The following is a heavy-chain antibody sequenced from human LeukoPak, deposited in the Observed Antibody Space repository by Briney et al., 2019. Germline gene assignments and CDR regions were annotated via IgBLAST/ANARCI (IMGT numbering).Heavy chain of an antibody. CDR3: ARLRFLEWLFPWFDP. CDR2: VSYSGNT. V-gene: IGHV4-59*08. CDR1: GGSISGQY. Sequence: PSETLSLTCTVSGGSISGQYWSWIRQPPGRGLEWIGYVSYSGNTKYNPSLKSRVTISVDTSKNQFSLKVNSMTAADTSVYYCARLRFLEWLFPWFDPWGQGTLVTVSS. J-gene: IGHJ5*02. D-gene: IGHD3-3*01.